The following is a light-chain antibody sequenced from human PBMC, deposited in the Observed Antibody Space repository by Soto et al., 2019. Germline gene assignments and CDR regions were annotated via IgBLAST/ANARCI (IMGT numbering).Light chain of an antibody. CDR2: GAS. Sequence: EIDLIQSRGTPALSPGERATLSCKAIQSVTTRYLAWYQQKPRKTPRPIIYGASRRATGISDRFSGSGSGTDFTLNIRRLESEDFAVYYCQQYGRSPRTLGQGTGGYQ. V-gene: IGKV3-20*01. CDR1: QSVTTRY. CDR3: QQYGRSPRT. J-gene: IGKJ1*01.